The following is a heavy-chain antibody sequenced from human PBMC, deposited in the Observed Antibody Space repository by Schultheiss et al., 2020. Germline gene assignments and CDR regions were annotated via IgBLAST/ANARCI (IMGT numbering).Heavy chain of an antibody. CDR3: ARDESSGWYYY. CDR1: GFTFSDYY. D-gene: IGHD6-19*01. J-gene: IGHJ4*02. Sequence: GSLRLSCAASGFTFSDYYMSWIRQPPGKGLEWIGYIYYSGSTNYNPSLKSRVTISVDTSKNQFSLKLSSVTAADTAVYYCARDESSGWYYYWGQGTLVTVSS. CDR2: IYYSGST. V-gene: IGHV4-59*01.